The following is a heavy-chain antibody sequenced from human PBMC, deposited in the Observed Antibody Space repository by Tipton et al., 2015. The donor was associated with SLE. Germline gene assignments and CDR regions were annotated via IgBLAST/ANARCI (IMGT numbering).Heavy chain of an antibody. Sequence: TLSLTCTVSGGSISRSNFYWAWIRQPPGKGLEWIGSFYYGKSTFYNPSLKSRVTISVDTSKKYFSLRLTSVGAADTAVYYCARIIQQNWSDRRFDPWGQGTLVTVSS. J-gene: IGHJ5*02. CDR2: FYYGKST. V-gene: IGHV4-39*02. CDR1: GGSISRSNFY. D-gene: IGHD1-1*01. CDR3: ARIIQQNWSDRRFDP.